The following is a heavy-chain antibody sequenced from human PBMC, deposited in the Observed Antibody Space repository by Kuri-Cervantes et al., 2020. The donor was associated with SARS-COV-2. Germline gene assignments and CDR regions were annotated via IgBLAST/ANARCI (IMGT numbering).Heavy chain of an antibody. Sequence: GGSLRLSCAASGFTFSNAWMSWVRQAPGKGLEWVGRIKSKTDGGTTDYAVPVKGRFTISRDDSKNTLYLQMNSLKTEDTAVYYCTTVRFGELLQYYFDYWGQGTLVTVSS. CDR3: TTVRFGELLQYYFDY. CDR1: GFTFSNAW. V-gene: IGHV3-15*01. CDR2: IKSKTDGGTT. D-gene: IGHD3-10*01. J-gene: IGHJ4*02.